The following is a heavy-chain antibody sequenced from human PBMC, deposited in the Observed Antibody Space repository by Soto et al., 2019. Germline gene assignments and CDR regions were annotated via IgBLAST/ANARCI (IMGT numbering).Heavy chain of an antibody. D-gene: IGHD4-17*01. J-gene: IGHJ4*02. V-gene: IGHV3-23*01. CDR3: AKASPRTTTVVTPTVDY. CDR2: ISGSGRST. CDR1: GFTFSSYT. Sequence: GGSLRLSCAASGFTFSSYTMSWVRQAPGKGLEWVSSISGSGRSTYYAHSAKGRFTIPRDNSKNTLYLQMNSLRAEDTAIYYCAKASPRTTTVVTPTVDYWGQGTLVTVSS.